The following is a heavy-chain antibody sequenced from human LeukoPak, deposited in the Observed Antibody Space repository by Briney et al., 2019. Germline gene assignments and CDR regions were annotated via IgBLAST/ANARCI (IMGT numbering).Heavy chain of an antibody. CDR1: GGSSSSYY. CDR3: ARGVGYSYGYAPFDY. D-gene: IGHD5-18*01. CDR2: IYYSGST. Sequence: SETLSLTCTVSGGSSSSYYWSWIRQPPGKGLEWIGYIYYSGSTHYNPSLKSRVTISVDTSKNQFSLKLSSVTAADTAVYYCARGVGYSYGYAPFDYWGQGTLVTVSS. J-gene: IGHJ4*02. V-gene: IGHV4-59*01.